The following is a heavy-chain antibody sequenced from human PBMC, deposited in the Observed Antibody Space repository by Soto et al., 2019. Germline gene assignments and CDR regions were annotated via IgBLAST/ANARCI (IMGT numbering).Heavy chain of an antibody. V-gene: IGHV3-13*01. Sequence: EVQLVESGGGLVQPGGSLRLSCAASGFTFSSYDMHWVRQATGKGLEWVSAIGTAGDTYYPGSVKGRFTISRENAKNSLYLQMNSLRAGDTAVYYCARFRAYDSSGYYVATPYGMDVW. J-gene: IGHJ6*01. CDR2: IGTAGDT. CDR3: ARFRAYDSSGYYVATPYGMDV. D-gene: IGHD3-22*01. CDR1: GFTFSSYD.